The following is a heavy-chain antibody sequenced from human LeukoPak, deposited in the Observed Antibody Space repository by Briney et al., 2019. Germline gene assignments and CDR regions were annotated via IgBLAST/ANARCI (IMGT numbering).Heavy chain of an antibody. CDR1: GFTFSNAW. Sequence: GGSLRLSCAASGFTFSNAWMSWVRQAPGKGLEWVGRIKSKTDGGTTDYAAPVKGRFTISRDDSKNTLYLQMNSLKTADTAVYYCTSEKRYGKFDYWGQGTLVTVSS. CDR2: IKSKTDGGTT. D-gene: IGHD1-1*01. CDR3: TSEKRYGKFDY. V-gene: IGHV3-15*01. J-gene: IGHJ4*02.